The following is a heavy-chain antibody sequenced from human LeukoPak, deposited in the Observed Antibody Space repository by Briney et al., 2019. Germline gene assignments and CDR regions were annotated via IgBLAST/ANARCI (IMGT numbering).Heavy chain of an antibody. J-gene: IGHJ4*02. D-gene: IGHD2-2*01. CDR3: AKGPLRGAAAAIDY. V-gene: IGHV3-30*18. CDR1: GFTFNNYG. Sequence: GGSLRLSCAASGFTFNNYGMHWVRQAPGKGLEWVAVISYDGRNIHYPDSVKGRFTISRDISTDTLWLQMDSLRTEDTAVYYCAKGPLRGAAAAIDYWGQGTLVTVSS. CDR2: ISYDGRNI.